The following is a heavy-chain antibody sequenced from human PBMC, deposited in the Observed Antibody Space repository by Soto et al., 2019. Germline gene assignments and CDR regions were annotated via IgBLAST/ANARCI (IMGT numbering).Heavy chain of an antibody. Sequence: GSLRLSCAASGFSFSYYTMKWARQAPGKGLEWISHISNTSGTIYYADSVKGRFAISRDNAKNSLYLQMNNLRDEDSAIYYCAREALPYYVSHGHYVMAAFDLWGQAPMVTVSS. D-gene: IGHD3-22*01. CDR3: AREALPYYVSHGHYVMAAFDL. J-gene: IGHJ3*01. CDR1: GFSFSYYT. V-gene: IGHV3-48*02. CDR2: ISNTSGTI.